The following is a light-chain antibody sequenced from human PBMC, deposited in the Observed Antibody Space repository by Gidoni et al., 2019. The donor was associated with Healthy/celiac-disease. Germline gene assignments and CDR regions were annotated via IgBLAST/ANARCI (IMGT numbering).Light chain of an antibody. CDR1: QSVSSN. J-gene: IGKJ4*01. Sequence: EIVMTQSPATLSVSPGERATLSCRASQSVSSNLAWYQHKSGQAPRLLIYGTSTRATGIPARFSGSGSGTEFTLTISSLQSEDFAVYYCQQHNNWPALTFGGGTKVEI. V-gene: IGKV3-15*01. CDR2: GTS. CDR3: QQHNNWPALT.